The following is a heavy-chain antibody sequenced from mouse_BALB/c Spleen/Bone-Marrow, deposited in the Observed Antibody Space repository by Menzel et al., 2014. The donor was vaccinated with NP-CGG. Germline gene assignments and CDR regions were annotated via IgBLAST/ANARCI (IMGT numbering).Heavy chain of an antibody. CDR3: VRAYGSSYAMDY. D-gene: IGHD1-1*01. V-gene: IGHV5-9-4*01. J-gene: IGHJ4*01. Sequence: EVQRVESGGGLVKPGGSLKLSCAASGSTFSSYAMSWVRQSPEKRLEWVAEISSGGNYTYYPDTVTGRFTISRDNAKNILYLEMSSLRSDDTAMYYCVRAYGSSYAMDYWGQGTSVTVSS. CDR2: ISSGGNYT. CDR1: GSTFSSYA.